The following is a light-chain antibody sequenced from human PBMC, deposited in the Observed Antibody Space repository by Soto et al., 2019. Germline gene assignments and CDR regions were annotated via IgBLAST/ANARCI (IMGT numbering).Light chain of an antibody. Sequence: DIQMTQSPSTLSASVGERVTITCRASQSITIWLAWYQQKPGKAPKLLIFDASSLESGVPSRFSGSGSGTEFTLTISSLQPDDFATYYCQHYNSYSWTFGQGTKVDIK. CDR2: DAS. CDR3: QHYNSYSWT. J-gene: IGKJ1*01. CDR1: QSITIW. V-gene: IGKV1-5*01.